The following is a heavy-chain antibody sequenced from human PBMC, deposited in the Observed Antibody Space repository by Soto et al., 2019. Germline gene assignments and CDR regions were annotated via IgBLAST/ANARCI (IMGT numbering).Heavy chain of an antibody. CDR1: GFTFTAYY. J-gene: IGHJ4*01. D-gene: IGHD3-10*01. CDR3: ARYGIGSHNYYTFFDY. CDR2: INKDGSEA. Sequence: PGGSLRLSCAASGFTFTAYYMTWVRQAPGKGLEWVANINKDGSEAYYVDSVKGRLTISRDNAKNSLYLQMNSLRDEDTAVYYCARYGIGSHNYYTFFDYWGHGTLVTVSS. V-gene: IGHV3-7*01.